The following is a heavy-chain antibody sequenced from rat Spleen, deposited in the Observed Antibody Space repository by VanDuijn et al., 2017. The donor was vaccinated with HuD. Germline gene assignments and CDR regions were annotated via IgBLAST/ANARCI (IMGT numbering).Heavy chain of an antibody. J-gene: IGHJ2*01. V-gene: IGHV2-43*01. CDR3: ARSHTMGISFDY. CDR1: GFSLTSYH. D-gene: IGHD1-7*01. Sequence: QVQLKESGPGLVQPSQTLSLTCTVSGFSLTSYHISWVRQPPGKGLEWLGVIWIDGNTGYTSFLKSRLSISRDTSRSQVFLKMNSLQTEDTAMYFCARSHTMGISFDYWGQGVMVTVSS. CDR2: IWIDGNT.